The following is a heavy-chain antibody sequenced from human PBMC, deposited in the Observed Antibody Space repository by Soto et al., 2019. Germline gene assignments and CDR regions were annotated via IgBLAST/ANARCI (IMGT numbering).Heavy chain of an antibody. D-gene: IGHD3-22*01. Sequence: PGGSLSLSCAASGFTFSSYAMSWVRQAPGKGLEWVSAISGSGGSTYYADSVKGRFTISRDNSKNTLYLQMNSLRAEDTAVYYCAKGRSSGYYYFDYWGQGTLVTVSS. V-gene: IGHV3-23*01. CDR1: GFTFSSYA. J-gene: IGHJ4*02. CDR2: ISGSGGST. CDR3: AKGRSSGYYYFDY.